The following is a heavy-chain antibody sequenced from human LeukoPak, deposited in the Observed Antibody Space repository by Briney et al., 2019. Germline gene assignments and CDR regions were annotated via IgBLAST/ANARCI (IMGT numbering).Heavy chain of an antibody. CDR3: ARDQVAARHKSYYYMDV. D-gene: IGHD6-6*01. CDR2: IYTSGST. CDR1: GGSISSYY. V-gene: IGHV4-4*07. Sequence: PSETLSLTCTVSGGSISSYYWSWIRQPAGKGLEWIGRIYTSGSTNYNPSLKSRVTMSVDTSKNQFSLKLSSVTAADTAVYYCARDQVAARHKSYYYMDVWGKGTTVTVSS. J-gene: IGHJ6*03.